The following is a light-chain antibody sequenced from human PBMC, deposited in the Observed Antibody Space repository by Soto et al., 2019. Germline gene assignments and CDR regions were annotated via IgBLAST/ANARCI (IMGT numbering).Light chain of an antibody. V-gene: IGKV3-20*01. CDR1: QSVSSSY. CDR2: GAS. Sequence: DIVLTQSPGTLSLSPGERAALSCRASQSVSSSYLAWYQQKPGQAPRLLIYGASNRATGIADRFSGSGSGTEFTLTISSLQSEDFAVYYCQQYNNWPPLTFGGGTKVDIK. CDR3: QQYNNWPPLT. J-gene: IGKJ4*01.